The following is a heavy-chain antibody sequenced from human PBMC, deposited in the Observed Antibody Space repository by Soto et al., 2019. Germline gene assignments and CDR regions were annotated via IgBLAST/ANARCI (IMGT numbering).Heavy chain of an antibody. J-gene: IGHJ6*02. Sequence: ASVKVSCKASGYTFTSYYMHWVRQAPGQGLEWMGIINPSGGSTSYAQKFQGRVTITADKSTSTAYMELSSLRSEDTAVYYCATYYYDSSGYSDYYYGMGVWGQGTTVTVSS. CDR3: ATYYYDSSGYSDYYYGMGV. V-gene: IGHV1-46*01. CDR2: INPSGGST. CDR1: GYTFTSYY. D-gene: IGHD3-22*01.